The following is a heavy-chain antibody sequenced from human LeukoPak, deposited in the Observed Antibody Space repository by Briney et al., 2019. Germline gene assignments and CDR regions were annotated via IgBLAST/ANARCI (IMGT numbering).Heavy chain of an antibody. V-gene: IGHV4-59*11. CDR2: IFYSGNT. D-gene: IGHD3-16*01. CDR1: GDSINSRY. J-gene: IGHJ4*02. Sequence: PSETLSLTCTVSGDSINSRYWSWIRQPPGKGLEWIGYIFYSGNTKYNPSLKSRVTISVDTSKNQFSLKLNSVTAADTAVYYCARDLQSGPPVGWGQGTLVTASS. CDR3: ARDLQSGPPVG.